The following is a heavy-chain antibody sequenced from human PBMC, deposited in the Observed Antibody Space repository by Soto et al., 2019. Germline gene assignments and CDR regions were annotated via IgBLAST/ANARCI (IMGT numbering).Heavy chain of an antibody. V-gene: IGHV1-69*02. D-gene: IGHD2-8*01. J-gene: IGHJ4*02. CDR2: IIPILGIA. CDR1: GGTFSSYT. CDR3: ARAQTASTKGGAAY. Sequence: QVQLVQSGAEVKKPGSSVKVSCKASGGTFSSYTISWVRQAPGQGLEWMGRIIPILGIANYAQKFQGRVTITADKSTSTAYMELSSLRSEDTAVYYCARAQTASTKGGAAYLGQGTLVTVSS.